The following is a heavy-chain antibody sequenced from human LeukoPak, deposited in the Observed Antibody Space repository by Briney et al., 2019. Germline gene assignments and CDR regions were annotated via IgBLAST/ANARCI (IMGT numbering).Heavy chain of an antibody. D-gene: IGHD6-13*01. CDR2: VHWDDDK. CDR1: GFSLSTSGVG. CDR3: AHTSSPRVIDY. Sequence: SGPTLVNPTQTLTLTCTFSGFSLSTSGVGVGWVRQPPGKALQWLALVHWDDDKRYSPSLESRLTITKDTSKNQVVLTITNMDPVDTATYYCAHTSSPRVIDYWGQGTLVTVSS. V-gene: IGHV2-5*02. J-gene: IGHJ4*02.